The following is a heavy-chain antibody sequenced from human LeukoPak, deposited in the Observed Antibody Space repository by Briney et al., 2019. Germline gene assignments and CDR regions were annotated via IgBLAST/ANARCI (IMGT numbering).Heavy chain of an antibody. Sequence: GRALRLSCVASGFTFGSYGMHWVRQAPGKGLEWVALISTDGRTKFYVDSVKGRFTASRDNSKNTVYLQMNSLRTDDTAVYYCAKDLAFSGSLDHWGQGTVVSVSS. CDR1: GFTFGSYG. CDR2: ISTDGRTK. D-gene: IGHD1-26*01. J-gene: IGHJ4*02. CDR3: AKDLAFSGSLDH. V-gene: IGHV3-30*18.